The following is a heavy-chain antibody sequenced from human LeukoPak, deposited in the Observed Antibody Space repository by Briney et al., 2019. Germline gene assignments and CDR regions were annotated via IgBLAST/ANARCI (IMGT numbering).Heavy chain of an antibody. CDR2: INHSGST. CDR3: ARTWYSYYYGSGSDPLDY. CDR1: GGSISYSSYY. Sequence: SETLSLTCTVSGGSISYSSYYWSWIRQPPGKGLEWIGEINHSGSTNYNPSLKSRVTISVDTSKNQFSQKLSSVTAADTAVYYCARTWYSYYYGSGSDPLDYWGQGTLVTVSS. V-gene: IGHV4-39*07. D-gene: IGHD3-10*01. J-gene: IGHJ4*02.